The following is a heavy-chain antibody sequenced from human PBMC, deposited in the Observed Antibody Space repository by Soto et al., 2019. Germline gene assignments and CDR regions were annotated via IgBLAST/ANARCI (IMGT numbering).Heavy chain of an antibody. CDR3: ARIERLVATTPYYYYYYMAV. CDR1: GGSISSYY. Sequence: PSETLSLTCTVSGGSISSYYWIWIRQPPGKGLEWIGYIYYSGSTNYNPSLKSRVTISVDTSKNQFSLKLSSVTAADTAVYYCARIERLVATTPYYYYYYMAVWGKGTTVTVSS. D-gene: IGHD5-12*01. V-gene: IGHV4-59*08. CDR2: IYYSGST. J-gene: IGHJ6*03.